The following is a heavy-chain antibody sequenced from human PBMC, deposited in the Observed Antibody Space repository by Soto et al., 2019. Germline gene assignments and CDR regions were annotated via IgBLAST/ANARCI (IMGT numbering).Heavy chain of an antibody. CDR3: VREPRYCSGGSCSIMGDAFDI. Sequence: EVQLVESGGGLVQPGGSLRLSCVASGFTVTDIYMNWVRQAPGKGLEWVSVIYNEFTDYADSVWVRFSISTDSSKNALYLQMNIMRAEDSAVYYCVREPRYCSGGSCSIMGDAFDIWGQGTMVTVSS. CDR2: IYNEFT. D-gene: IGHD2-15*01. V-gene: IGHV3-66*01. J-gene: IGHJ3*02. CDR1: GFTVTDIY.